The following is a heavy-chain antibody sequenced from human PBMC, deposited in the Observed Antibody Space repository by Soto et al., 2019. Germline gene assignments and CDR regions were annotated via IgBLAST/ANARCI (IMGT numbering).Heavy chain of an antibody. D-gene: IGHD2-2*01. V-gene: IGHV1-8*01. CDR1: GYTFTSYD. J-gene: IGHJ6*03. CDR3: ARGVVPAAIFAEYYYYYMDV. Sequence: ASVKVSCKASGYTFTSYDINWVRQATGQGLEWMGWMNPNSGNTGYAQKFQGRVTMTRNTSISTAYMELSSLRSEDTAVYYCARGVVPAAIFAEYYYYYMDVWGKGTRVTVSS. CDR2: MNPNSGNT.